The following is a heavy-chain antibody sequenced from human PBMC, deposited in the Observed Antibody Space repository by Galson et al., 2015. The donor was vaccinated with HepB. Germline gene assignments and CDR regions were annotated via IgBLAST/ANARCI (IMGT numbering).Heavy chain of an antibody. J-gene: IGHJ4*02. CDR3: AKGPSYSSGWYNDY. Sequence: SLRLSCAASGFTFSSYTMTWVRQAPGKGLEWVSVISGSGGSAYYADSVKGRFTISRDNSENTLYLQMNSLRAEDTAVYYCAKGPSYSSGWYNDYWGQGTLVTVSS. CDR2: ISGSGGSA. V-gene: IGHV3-23*01. D-gene: IGHD6-19*01. CDR1: GFTFSSYT.